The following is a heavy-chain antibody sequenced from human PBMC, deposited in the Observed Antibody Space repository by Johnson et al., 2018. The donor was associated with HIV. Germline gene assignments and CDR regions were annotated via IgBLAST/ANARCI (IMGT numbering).Heavy chain of an antibody. V-gene: IGHV3-66*01. CDR2: IYSGGDT. CDR1: GFTFDDYA. CDR3: ARAEPWDRRHYAFDI. J-gene: IGHJ3*02. D-gene: IGHD1-1*01. Sequence: VQLVESGVNLVQPGRSLRLSCAASGFTFDDYAIQWVRQAPGKGLAWVSVIYSGGDTYYADSMRGRLTISRDNSKNTVYLQMNSLRAEDTAVYYCARAEPWDRRHYAFDIWGQGTVVTVSS.